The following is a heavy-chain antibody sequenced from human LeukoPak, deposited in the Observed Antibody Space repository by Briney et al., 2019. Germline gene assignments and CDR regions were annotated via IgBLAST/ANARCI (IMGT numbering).Heavy chain of an antibody. D-gene: IGHD2-2*01. CDR3: ARVYCSSTSCAPDNWFDP. Sequence: SVKVSCKXSGGTFSSYAISWVRQAPGQGLEWMGGIIPIFGTANYAQKFQGRVTITTDESTSTAYMGLSSLRSEDTAVYYCARVYCSSTSCAPDNWFDPWGQGTLVTVSS. CDR2: IIPIFGTA. CDR1: GGTFSSYA. V-gene: IGHV1-69*05. J-gene: IGHJ5*02.